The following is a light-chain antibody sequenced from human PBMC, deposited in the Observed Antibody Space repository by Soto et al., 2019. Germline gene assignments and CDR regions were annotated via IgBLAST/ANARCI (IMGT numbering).Light chain of an antibody. J-gene: IGLJ3*02. CDR1: SSDVGSYNF. Sequence: QSALTQPASVSGSPGQSITISCTGTSSDVGSYNFVSWYHQHPGKAPKLMIYEGSKRPSGVSNRFSGSKSGNTASLTISGLQAEDEADYYCCSYAGSSTWVFGGGTKLTVL. CDR2: EGS. V-gene: IGLV2-23*01. CDR3: CSYAGSSTWV.